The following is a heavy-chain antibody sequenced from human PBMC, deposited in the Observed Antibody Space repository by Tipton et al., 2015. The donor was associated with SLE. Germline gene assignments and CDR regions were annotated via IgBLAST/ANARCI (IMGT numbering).Heavy chain of an antibody. V-gene: IGHV4-59*02. CDR2: IYHVGST. Sequence: GSLRLSCTVSGDSVSSSYWSWIRQTPGSGLEWIAYIYHVGSTNYNPSLRSRLTISVDTSKNQFSLNLSSVTAADTAVYYCAALRFAAPYGKFQHWGQGTLITVSS. CDR3: AALRFAAPYGKFQH. D-gene: IGHD4-17*01. J-gene: IGHJ1*01. CDR1: GDSVSSSY.